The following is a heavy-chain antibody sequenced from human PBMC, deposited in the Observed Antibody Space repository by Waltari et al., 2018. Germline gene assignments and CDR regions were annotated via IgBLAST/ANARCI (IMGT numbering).Heavy chain of an antibody. V-gene: IGHV3-7*03. CDR3: ARGSASYVRFWDL. D-gene: IGHD3-10*02. CDR2: INYDGSAT. J-gene: IGHJ4*02. CDR1: GFSLSDLR. Sequence: EVHLLESGGGLVQPGGSLRLSGAASGFSLSDLRMPWVRQAPGKGLEWVANINYDGSATYHVDSVNGRFLISRDNAKNSLYLQMNSVTAEDTAIYYCARGSASYVRFWDLWGQGTMVTVSS.